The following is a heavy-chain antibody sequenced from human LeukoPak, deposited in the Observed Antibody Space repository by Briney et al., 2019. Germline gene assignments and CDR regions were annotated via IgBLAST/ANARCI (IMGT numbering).Heavy chain of an antibody. CDR1: GGAFSRSP. J-gene: IGHJ4*02. D-gene: IGHD4/OR15-4a*01. V-gene: IGHV3-23*01. CDR2: ITGIGDGT. Sequence: GGSLRLSCAASGGAFSRSPMIWVRQAPGKGLEWVSSITGIGDGTYYADSVKGRFTISRDNSQNTLYLQMNGLRADDAAVYYCARDHENGPNIGFDYWGQGTLVTVSS. CDR3: ARDHENGPNIGFDY.